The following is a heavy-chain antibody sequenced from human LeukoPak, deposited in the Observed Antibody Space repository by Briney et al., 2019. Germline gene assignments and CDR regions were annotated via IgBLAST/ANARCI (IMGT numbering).Heavy chain of an antibody. CDR2: ISSSSSYI. D-gene: IGHD1-26*01. V-gene: IGHV3-21*01. J-gene: IGHJ4*02. CDR3: ARDPWEMVFHFDY. CDR1: GFTFSSYS. Sequence: GGSLRLSCAASGFTFSSYSVNWVRQAPGKGLEWVSSISSSSSYIYYADSVKGRFTISRDNAKNSLYLQMNSLRAEDTAVYYCARDPWEMVFHFDYWGQGTLVTVSS.